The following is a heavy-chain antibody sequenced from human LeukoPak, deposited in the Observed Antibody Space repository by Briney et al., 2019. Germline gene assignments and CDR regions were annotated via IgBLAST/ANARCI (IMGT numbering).Heavy chain of an antibody. CDR3: ATGYLRLDY. J-gene: IGHJ4*02. Sequence: SETLSLTCSVSGGSIISRDHYWDWIRQPPGKGLQWIGSIYYTGGTYYNPSVESRVTISVDTSKNQFSLDLGSVTAADTAVYYCATGYLRLDYWGQGSLVTVSS. CDR2: IYYTGGT. V-gene: IGHV4-39*01. D-gene: IGHD6-13*01. CDR1: GGSIISRDHY.